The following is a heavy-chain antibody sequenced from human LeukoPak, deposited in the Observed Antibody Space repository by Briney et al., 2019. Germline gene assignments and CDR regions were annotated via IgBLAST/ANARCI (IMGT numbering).Heavy chain of an antibody. V-gene: IGHV1-69*01. Sequence: GASVTVSCTASGGTFSSYAISWVRQAPGQGLEWMGGIIPIFGTANYAQKFQGRVTITADESTSTAYMELSSLRSEDTAVYYCASLGYCSGGSCPAYYYCYGMDVWGQGTTVTVSS. J-gene: IGHJ6*02. D-gene: IGHD2-15*01. CDR2: IIPIFGTA. CDR1: GGTFSSYA. CDR3: ASLGYCSGGSCPAYYYCYGMDV.